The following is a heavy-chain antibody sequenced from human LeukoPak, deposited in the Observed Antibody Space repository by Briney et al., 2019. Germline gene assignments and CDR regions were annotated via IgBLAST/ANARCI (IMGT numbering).Heavy chain of an antibody. Sequence: PGGSLRLSCAASGFTVSSNYMSWVRQAPGKGLEWVSVIYSGGSTYYADSVKGRFTISRDNSKNTLYLQMNSLRAEDTAVYYCARGQGAAAGYFDYWGQGTLVTVSS. CDR3: ARGQGAAAGYFDY. J-gene: IGHJ4*02. D-gene: IGHD6-13*01. CDR1: GFTVSSNY. V-gene: IGHV3-53*01. CDR2: IYSGGST.